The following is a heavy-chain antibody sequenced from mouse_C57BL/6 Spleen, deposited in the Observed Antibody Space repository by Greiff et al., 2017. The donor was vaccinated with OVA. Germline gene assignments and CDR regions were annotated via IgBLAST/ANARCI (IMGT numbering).Heavy chain of an antibody. CDR1: GFNIKDDY. CDR2: IDPENGDT. V-gene: IGHV14-4*01. CDR3: STPMVMRVAD. D-gene: IGHD2-1*01. J-gene: IGHJ3*01. Sequence: EVQLQQSGAELVRPGASVKLSCTASGFNIKDDYMHWVKQRPEQGLEWIGWIDPENGDTEYASKFQGKATITADTSSNTAYLQLSSLTSEDTAVYYCSTPMVMRVADWGQGTLVTVSA.